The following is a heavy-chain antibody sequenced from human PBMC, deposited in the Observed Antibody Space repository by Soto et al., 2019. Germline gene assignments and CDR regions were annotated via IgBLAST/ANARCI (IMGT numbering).Heavy chain of an antibody. CDR2: ISSRSGTI. CDR1: GFTFSDNN. D-gene: IGHD6-19*01. V-gene: IGHV3-11*01. CDR3: ARELIAVAGSYFDY. J-gene: IGHJ4*02. Sequence: QVQLVESGGGLVKPGGSLRLSCAASGFTFSDNNMRWLRQAPGKGLEWISYISSRSGTIYYADSVKGRFTISRDNAKNSLYLQMNSLRAEDTAVYYCARELIAVAGSYFDYWGQGSLVTVSS.